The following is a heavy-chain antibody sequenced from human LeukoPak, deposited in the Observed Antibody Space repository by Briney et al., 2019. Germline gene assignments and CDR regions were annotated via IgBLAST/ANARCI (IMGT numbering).Heavy chain of an antibody. V-gene: IGHV3-21*01. CDR3: ASRYKVLTGMLADYYYAMDV. CDR1: GFTFTTYT. CDR2: ISSSSTYI. D-gene: IGHD3-9*01. Sequence: PGGSLRLSCAASGFTFTTYTMNWVRQAPGKGLEWVSSISSSSTYIYYADSVKGRFTISRDNTKNSLYLQMNSLRAEDTAVYYCASRYKVLTGMLADYYYAMDVWGQGTTVTVSS. J-gene: IGHJ6*02.